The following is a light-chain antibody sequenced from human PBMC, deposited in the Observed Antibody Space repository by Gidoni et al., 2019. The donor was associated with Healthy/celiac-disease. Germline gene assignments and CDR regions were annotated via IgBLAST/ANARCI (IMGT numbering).Light chain of an antibody. CDR1: ALPKQY. Sequence: SYELTQPPSVSVSPGQTARITCSGDALPKQYAYWYQQKPGQAPVLVIYKDSERHSGSPERFSGSSSGTTVTLTISGVQAEDEADYYCQSADSSGTCVVFGGGTKLTVL. J-gene: IGLJ2*01. CDR2: KDS. CDR3: QSADSSGTCVV. V-gene: IGLV3-25*03.